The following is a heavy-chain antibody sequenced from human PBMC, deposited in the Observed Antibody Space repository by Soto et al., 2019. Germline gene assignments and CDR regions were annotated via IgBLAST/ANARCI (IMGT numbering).Heavy chain of an antibody. CDR2: ITTSSAYR. V-gene: IGHV3-21*01. D-gene: IGHD3-16*01. CDR3: VRSGTARLLRHSWFDT. CDR1: GFTFNTYD. J-gene: IGHJ5*02. Sequence: EVQLVESGGGLVKPGGSLRLSCAASGFTFNTYDMNWVRQAPGKGLEWVSSITTSSAYRYYADSLKGRITISRDNAKNSLFLQMNSLRAEDTAVYYCVRSGTARLLRHSWFDTWGQGTLVPVSS.